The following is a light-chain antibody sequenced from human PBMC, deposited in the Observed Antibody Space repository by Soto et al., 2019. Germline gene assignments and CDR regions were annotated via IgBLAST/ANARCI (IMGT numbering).Light chain of an antibody. V-gene: IGLV2-14*03. CDR1: SSDVGPYNY. J-gene: IGLJ3*02. Sequence: QSALTQPASVSGSPGQSITISCTGTSSDVGPYNYVSWYQQHPGKAPKLMIYDVSNRPSGVSDRFSGSKSGNMASLTISGLQAEDEADYYCSSYTSSSTLLMVFGGGTKLTVL. CDR3: SSYTSSSTLLMV. CDR2: DVS.